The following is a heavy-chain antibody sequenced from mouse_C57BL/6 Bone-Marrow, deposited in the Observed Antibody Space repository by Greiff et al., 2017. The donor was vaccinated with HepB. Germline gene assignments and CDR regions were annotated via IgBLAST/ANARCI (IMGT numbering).Heavy chain of an antibody. D-gene: IGHD3-2*02. J-gene: IGHJ3*01. V-gene: IGHV1-52*01. Sequence: VQLQQSGAELVRPGASVTLSCKASGYTFTSYWMHWVKQRPIQGLEWIGNIDPSDSETHYNQKFKDKATLTVDKSSSTAYMQLSSLTSEDSAVYYCARGQLRLPWFAYWGQGTLVTVSA. CDR2: IDPSDSET. CDR1: GYTFTSYW. CDR3: ARGQLRLPWFAY.